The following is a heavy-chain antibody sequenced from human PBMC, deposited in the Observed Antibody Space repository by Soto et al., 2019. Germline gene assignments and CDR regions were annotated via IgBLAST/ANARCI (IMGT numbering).Heavy chain of an antibody. CDR3: AKDTVAIRSFYFDS. Sequence: EVQLLESGGGLVQPGGSLRLSCAASGFTYESYAMSWVRQAPGKGLEWVSGINSGGTVAHYADSVKGRFAISRDNSKNTLYLQMHSLGVEDTAVYFCAKDTVAIRSFYFDSWAQGTLVTVSS. J-gene: IGHJ4*02. D-gene: IGHD2-21*01. CDR2: INSGGTVA. CDR1: GFTYESYA. V-gene: IGHV3-23*01.